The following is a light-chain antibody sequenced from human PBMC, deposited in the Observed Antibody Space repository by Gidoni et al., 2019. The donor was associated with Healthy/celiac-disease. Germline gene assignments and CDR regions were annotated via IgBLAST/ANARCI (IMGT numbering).Light chain of an antibody. V-gene: IGKV1-39*01. CDR2: AAS. J-gene: IGKJ4*01. CDR3: QQSYSTPLT. Sequence: KMTQSPSSLSASVGDRVTITCRASQSISSYLNWYQQKPGKAPKLLIYAASSLQSGVPSRFSGSGSGTDFTLTISSLQPEDFATYYCQQSYSTPLTFGGGTKVEIK. CDR1: QSISSY.